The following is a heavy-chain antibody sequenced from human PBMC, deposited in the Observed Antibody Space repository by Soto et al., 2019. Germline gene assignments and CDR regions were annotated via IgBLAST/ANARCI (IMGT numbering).Heavy chain of an antibody. D-gene: IGHD2-2*02. CDR2: ISGSGGST. CDR1: GFTFSSYA. J-gene: IGHJ4*02. V-gene: IGHV3-23*01. Sequence: EVQLLESGGGLVQPGGSLRLSCSASGFTFSSYAMSWVRQAPGQVLEWVSAISGSGGSTYYADSVKGRFTISRDNSKNTLYLQMNSLRAEDTAVYYCAKVGYCSSTSCYMGYWGQGTLVTVSS. CDR3: AKVGYCSSTSCYMGY.